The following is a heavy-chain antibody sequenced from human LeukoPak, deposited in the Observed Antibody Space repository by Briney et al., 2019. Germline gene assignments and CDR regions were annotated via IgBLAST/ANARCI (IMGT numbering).Heavy chain of an antibody. J-gene: IGHJ6*02. V-gene: IGHV3-43*01. Sequence: GGSLRLSCAASGFTFDDYTMHWVRQAPGKGLEWVSLISWDGGSTYYADSVKGRFTISRDNSKNSLYLQMNGLRTEDTALYYCAKDRSIYSSTTIFGVVSEGMDVWGQGTTVTVSS. CDR2: ISWDGGST. CDR3: AKDRSIYSSTTIFGVVSEGMDV. D-gene: IGHD3-3*01. CDR1: GFTFDDYT.